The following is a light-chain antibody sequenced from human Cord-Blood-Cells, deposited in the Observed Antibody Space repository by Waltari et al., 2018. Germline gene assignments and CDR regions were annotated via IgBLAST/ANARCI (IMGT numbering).Light chain of an antibody. CDR3: QQANSFPFT. CDR2: AAS. J-gene: IGKJ3*01. CDR1: QGIRSW. Sequence: DIQMTQSPSSVSASVGDRVTITCRASQGIRSWLAWYQQKPGKAPKLLSDAASRLQSGVPSRFSGSGSGTDFTLTISSLQPEDFATYYCQQANSFPFTFGPGTKVDIK. V-gene: IGKV1-12*02.